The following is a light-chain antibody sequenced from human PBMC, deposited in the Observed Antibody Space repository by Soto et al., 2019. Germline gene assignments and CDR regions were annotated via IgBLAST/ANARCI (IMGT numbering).Light chain of an antibody. J-gene: IGKJ1*01. Sequence: IVITQSASTLSVSPGERATLSCRASQSVSSNLAWYQQKPGQAPRLLIYGASTRATGIPARFSGSGSGTEFTLTISSLQSEDFAVYYCQQYNNWPPATFGQGTKVDIK. CDR1: QSVSSN. CDR2: GAS. CDR3: QQYNNWPPAT. V-gene: IGKV3-15*01.